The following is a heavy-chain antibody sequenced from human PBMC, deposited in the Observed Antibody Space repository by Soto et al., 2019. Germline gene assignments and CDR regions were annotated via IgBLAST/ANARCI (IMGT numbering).Heavy chain of an antibody. J-gene: IGHJ6*03. D-gene: IGHD4-4*01. V-gene: IGHV4-59*08. CDR3: ARMGRGYSNLYYYYYYMDV. CDR1: GGSISSYY. Sequence: SETLSLTCTVSGGSISSYYWSWIRQPPGKGLEWIGYIYYSGSTNYNPSLKSPVPISVDTSKNQFSLKLSSVTAADPAVYYCARMGRGYSNLYYYYYYMDVWGKGTTVTVSS. CDR2: IYYSGST.